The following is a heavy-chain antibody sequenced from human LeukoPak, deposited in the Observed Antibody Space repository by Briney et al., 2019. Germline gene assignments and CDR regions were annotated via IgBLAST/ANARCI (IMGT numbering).Heavy chain of an antibody. CDR2: VDPQEGQK. CDR1: GYKFTDYY. J-gene: IGHJ4*02. V-gene: IGHV1-69-2*01. CDR3: VFDY. Sequence: ASVKVSCKGSGYKFTDYYIHWVQQAPGKGLEWVGLVDPQEGQKMYAEKFQERVTIIADTSADTAYMELSGLRSEDTAVYYEVFDYWGQGTLVTVSS.